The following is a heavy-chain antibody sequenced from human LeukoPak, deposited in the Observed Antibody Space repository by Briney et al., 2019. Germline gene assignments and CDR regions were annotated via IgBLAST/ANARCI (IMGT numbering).Heavy chain of an antibody. CDR3: ASRVAVAGYYFDY. Sequence: GASLQTSCKASGSLFTSYWIVWVRPRPGKGREWMRRIDPRKYYTGYVPSFQGHVTISADQFISTAYLQWSSRKASDTAMYYWASRVAVAGYYFDYWGGGTQVSVSS. J-gene: IGHJ4*02. V-gene: IGHV5-10-1*01. CDR2: IDPRKYYT. D-gene: IGHD6-19*01. CDR1: GSLFTSYW.